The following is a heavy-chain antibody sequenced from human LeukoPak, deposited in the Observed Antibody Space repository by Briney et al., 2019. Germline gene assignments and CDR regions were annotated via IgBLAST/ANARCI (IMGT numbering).Heavy chain of an antibody. CDR1: GFTFSDYY. CDR3: ARDTAIVRGIDY. D-gene: IGHD3-10*01. J-gene: IGHJ4*02. CDR2: ISSSGSTI. V-gene: IGHV3-11*01. Sequence: PGGSLRLSCAASGFTFSDYYMSWIRQAPGKGLEWGSYISSSGSTIYYADSLKGRFTISRDNAKNSLYLQMNSLRAEDTAVYYCARDTAIVRGIDYWGQGTLVTVSS.